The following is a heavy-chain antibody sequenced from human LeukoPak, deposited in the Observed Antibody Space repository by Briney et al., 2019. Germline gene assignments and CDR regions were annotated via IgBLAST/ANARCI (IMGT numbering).Heavy chain of an antibody. CDR2: IYTSGST. Sequence: SETLSLTCTVSGGSISSYYWSWIRQPPGKGLEWIGRIYTSGSTNYNPSLKSRVTISVDTSKNQFSLKLSSVTAADTAVYYCARAIIAAAGTDAFDIWGQGTMVTVSS. V-gene: IGHV4-4*08. D-gene: IGHD6-13*01. J-gene: IGHJ3*02. CDR3: ARAIIAAAGTDAFDI. CDR1: GGSISSYY.